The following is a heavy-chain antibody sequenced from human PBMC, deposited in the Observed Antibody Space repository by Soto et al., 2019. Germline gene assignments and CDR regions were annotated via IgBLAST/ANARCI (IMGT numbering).Heavy chain of an antibody. Sequence: PGGSLRLSCSASGFTFSSYTMHWVRQAPGKGLEYVAAIATNGGSTYYTDSVEGRFTISRGNSKNTLYLQMNSLRAEDTAIYYCAKDRVDTGYYYYDMDVWGQGTTVAVSS. CDR2: IATNGGST. J-gene: IGHJ6*02. CDR1: GFTFSSYT. D-gene: IGHD5-18*01. CDR3: AKDRVDTGYYYYDMDV. V-gene: IGHV3-64*04.